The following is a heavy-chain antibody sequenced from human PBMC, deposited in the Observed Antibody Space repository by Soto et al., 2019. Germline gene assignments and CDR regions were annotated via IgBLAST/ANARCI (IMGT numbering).Heavy chain of an antibody. J-gene: IGHJ6*02. CDR1: GYSFTSYW. Sequence: EVQLVQSGAEVKKPGESLRISCKGSGYSFTSYWITWVRQMPGKGLEWLGRIAPSDSYTNYSPSFQGHVTISADKSISTAYLQWSSLKASDTAMYYCARLTYPHVSFYYYYGMDVWGQGTTVTVSS. CDR3: ARLTYPHVSFYYYYGMDV. V-gene: IGHV5-10-1*03. CDR2: IAPSDSYT.